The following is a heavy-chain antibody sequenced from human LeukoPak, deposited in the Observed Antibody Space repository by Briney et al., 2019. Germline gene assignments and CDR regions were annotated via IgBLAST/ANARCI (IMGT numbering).Heavy chain of an antibody. Sequence: QPGGSLRLSCAASGFSFSNYGMHWVRQAPGKGPEWVAVISYAGSHQYYADSVKGRFTISRDNSRNRLFLQMNNLIPEDTALYYCANPDGGGDSSGRPFDNWGQGTLVTVSS. CDR3: ANPDGGGDSSGRPFDN. CDR2: ISYAGSHQ. D-gene: IGHD3-22*01. CDR1: GFSFSNYG. J-gene: IGHJ4*02. V-gene: IGHV3-30*18.